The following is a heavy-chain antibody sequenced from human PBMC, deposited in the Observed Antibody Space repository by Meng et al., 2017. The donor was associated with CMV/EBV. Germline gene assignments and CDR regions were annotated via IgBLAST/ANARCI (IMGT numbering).Heavy chain of an antibody. D-gene: IGHD3-3*01. V-gene: IGHV3-7*01. CDR2: IKQDGSEK. CDR1: GFTFSSYW. CDR3: ARAGIQIFGVVSIDY. Sequence: SCAASGFTFSSYWMSWVRQAPGKGLEWVANIKQDGSEKYYVDSVKGRFTISRDNAKNSLYLQMNSLRAEDTAVYYCARAGIQIFGVVSIDYWGQGTLVTVSS. J-gene: IGHJ4*02.